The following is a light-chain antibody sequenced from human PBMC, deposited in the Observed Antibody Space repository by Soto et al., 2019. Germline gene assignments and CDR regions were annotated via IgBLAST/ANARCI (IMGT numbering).Light chain of an antibody. J-gene: IGLJ3*02. CDR3: CSYTASDNWV. CDR1: NSDVGRYNS. V-gene: IGLV2-11*01. Sequence: QSALTQPRSVSGSPGQSVTISCTGTNSDVGRYNSVSWYQQLPGKAPKLMISAVSQRPSGVPDRFSGSKSGNTASLTISGLQADDEADYFCCSYTASDNWVFGGGTKLTVL. CDR2: AVS.